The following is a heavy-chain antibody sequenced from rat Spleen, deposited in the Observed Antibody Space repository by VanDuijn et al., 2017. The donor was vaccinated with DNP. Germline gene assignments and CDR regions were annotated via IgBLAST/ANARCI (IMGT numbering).Heavy chain of an antibody. CDR1: GFSFSDYD. J-gene: IGHJ3*01. D-gene: IGHD1-6*01. CDR3: ARQRVMYTTATGFAY. CDR2: ISPSGGST. Sequence: EVQLVESGGGLVQPGRSLKLSCAASGFSFSDYDMAWVRQAPPKGLEWVTAISPSGGSTYYRDSVKGRFTVSRDNTQSSLYLQMDSLRSEDTATYYCARQRVMYTTATGFAYWGQGTLVTVSS. V-gene: IGHV5-25*01.